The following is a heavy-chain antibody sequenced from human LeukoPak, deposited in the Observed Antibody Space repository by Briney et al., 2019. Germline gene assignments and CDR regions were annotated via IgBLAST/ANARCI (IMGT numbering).Heavy chain of an antibody. D-gene: IGHD6-19*01. CDR3: ARGRGWIAVAGPLLFDS. Sequence: SETLSLTCTVSGGSISSYYWSWIRQPPGKGLEWIGYIFYSGSSNYNPSLKSRVTMSVDTSKNQFSLSLNSVTAADTAVYYRARGRGWIAVAGPLLFDSWGQGTLVTVSS. CDR1: GGSISSYY. CDR2: IFYSGSS. V-gene: IGHV4-59*01. J-gene: IGHJ4*02.